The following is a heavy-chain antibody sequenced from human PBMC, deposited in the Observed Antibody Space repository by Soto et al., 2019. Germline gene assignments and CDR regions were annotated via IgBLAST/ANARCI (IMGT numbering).Heavy chain of an antibody. CDR2: ISSSSSYI. V-gene: IGHV3-21*01. D-gene: IGHD4-4*01. CDR1: GFTFSSYS. Sequence: LRLSCAASGFTFSSYSMNWVRQAPGKGLEWVSSISSSSSYIYSADSVKGRFTISRDNAKNSLYLQMNSLRAEDTAVYYCAREDYSNFDYWGQGTLVTVPS. J-gene: IGHJ4*02. CDR3: AREDYSNFDY.